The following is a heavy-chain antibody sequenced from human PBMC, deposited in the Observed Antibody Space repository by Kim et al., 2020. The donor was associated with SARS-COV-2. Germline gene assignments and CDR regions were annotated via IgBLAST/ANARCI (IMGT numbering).Heavy chain of an antibody. D-gene: IGHD4-17*01. J-gene: IGHJ4*02. V-gene: IGHV3-23*01. Sequence: GSVKGRLTIDRDNSKNTPYLQMNSLRAEDTAVYYCAKDLCEGYGDSRDDYWGQGTLVTVSS. CDR3: AKDLCEGYGDSRDDY.